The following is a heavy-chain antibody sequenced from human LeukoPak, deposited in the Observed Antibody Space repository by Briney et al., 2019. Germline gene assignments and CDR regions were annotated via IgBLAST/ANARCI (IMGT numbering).Heavy chain of an antibody. CDR1: GFTFGDYA. J-gene: IGHJ6*03. CDR3: TREIGSYYDSSGYYFGGYYYYYMVV. D-gene: IGHD3-22*01. CDR2: IRSKAYGGTT. V-gene: IGHV3-49*04. Sequence: GGSLRLSCTASGFTFGDYAMSWVRQAPGKGVEWVGFIRSKAYGGTTEYAASVKGRFTISRDDSKSIAYLQMNSLKTEDTAVYYCTREIGSYYDSSGYYFGGYYYYYMVVWGKGTTVAVSS.